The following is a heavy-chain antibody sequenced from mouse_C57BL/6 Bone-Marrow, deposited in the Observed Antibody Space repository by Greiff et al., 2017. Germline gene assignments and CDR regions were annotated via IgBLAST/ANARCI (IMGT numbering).Heavy chain of an antibody. CDR3: ARIYYSNYDAMDY. D-gene: IGHD2-5*01. Sequence: QVTLKVCGPGILQPSQTLSLSCSFSGFSLSTFGMGVGWIRQPSGKGLEWLAHLWWDDAKYYNPALKSGLIISKDTSKNQVFLKIANVDTADTATYYCARIYYSNYDAMDYWGQGTSVTVSS. J-gene: IGHJ4*01. CDR2: LWWDDAK. CDR1: GFSLSTFGMG. V-gene: IGHV8-8*01.